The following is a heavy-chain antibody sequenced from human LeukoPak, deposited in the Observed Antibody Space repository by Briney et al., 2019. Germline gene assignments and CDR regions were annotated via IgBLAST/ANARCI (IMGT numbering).Heavy chain of an antibody. CDR3: ASRTYYYGSGRLTYGY. CDR1: GGSFSGYY. J-gene: IGHJ4*02. Sequence: PSETLSLTCAVYGGSFSGYYWSWIRQPPGKGLEWIGEINHSGSTNYNPPLKSRVTISVDTSKNQFSLKLSSVTAADTAVYYCASRTYYYGSGRLTYGYWGQGTLVTVSS. V-gene: IGHV4-34*01. CDR2: INHSGST. D-gene: IGHD3-10*01.